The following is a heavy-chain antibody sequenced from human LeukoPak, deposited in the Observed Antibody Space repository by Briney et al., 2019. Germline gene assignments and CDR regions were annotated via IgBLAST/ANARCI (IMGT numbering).Heavy chain of an antibody. V-gene: IGHV4-30-4*08. D-gene: IGHD3-22*01. Sequence: PSQTLSLTCTVSGGSISSGDYYWSWIRQPPGKGLEWIGYIYYSGSTNYNPSLKSRVTMSVDTSKNQFSLKLSSVTAADTAVYYCARDSRGYYFDYWGQGTLVTVSS. J-gene: IGHJ4*02. CDR3: ARDSRGYYFDY. CDR2: IYYSGST. CDR1: GGSISSGDYY.